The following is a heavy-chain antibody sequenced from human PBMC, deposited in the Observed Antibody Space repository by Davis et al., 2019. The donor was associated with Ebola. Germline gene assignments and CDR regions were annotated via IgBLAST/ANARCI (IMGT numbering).Heavy chain of an antibody. CDR2: ISYDGSNK. J-gene: IGHJ4*02. CDR1: GFTFSSYA. CDR3: AKDSPTPGD. Sequence: GGSLRLSCAASGFTFSSYAMHWVRQAPGKGLEWVAVISYDGSNKYYADSLKGRFTISRDNSKNTLYLQMNSLRAEDTAVYYCAKDSPTPGDWGQGTLVTVSS. D-gene: IGHD7-27*01. V-gene: IGHV3-30-3*01.